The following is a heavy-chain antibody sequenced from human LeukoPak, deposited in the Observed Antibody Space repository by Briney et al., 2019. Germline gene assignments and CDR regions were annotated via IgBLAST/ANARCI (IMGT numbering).Heavy chain of an antibody. J-gene: IGHJ6*03. D-gene: IGHD3-9*01. V-gene: IGHV4-39*01. Sequence: PSETLSLTCTVSGGSMNTNNYYWGWIRQSPGKSLELIGSISYSGSPSYNPSLKSRVTMSVDTSKMQFALKVTSATAADTAVYYCARLLSYDVLTDNYYKYYMDVWGKGTTVIVSS. CDR3: ARLLSYDVLTDNYYKYYMDV. CDR2: ISYSGSP. CDR1: GGSMNTNNYY.